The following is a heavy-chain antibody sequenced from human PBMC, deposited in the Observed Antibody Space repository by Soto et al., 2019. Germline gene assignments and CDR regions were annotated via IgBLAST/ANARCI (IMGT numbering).Heavy chain of an antibody. CDR3: ARVSRRGYSYGYGFDY. J-gene: IGHJ4*02. D-gene: IGHD5-18*01. CDR1: GYTFTSYD. Sequence: GASVKVSCKASGYTFTSYDINWVRQATGQGLEWMGWMSAYNGNTNYAQKLQGRVTMTTDTSTSTAYMELRSLRSDDTAVYYCARVSRRGYSYGYGFDYWGQGTLVTVSS. V-gene: IGHV1-18*01. CDR2: MSAYNGNT.